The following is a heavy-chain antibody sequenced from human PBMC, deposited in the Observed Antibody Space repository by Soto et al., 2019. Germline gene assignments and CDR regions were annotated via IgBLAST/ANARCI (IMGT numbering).Heavy chain of an antibody. CDR3: ASTYCSGGSCDDSDAFDI. CDR1: GYSISSGYY. D-gene: IGHD2-15*01. V-gene: IGHV4-38-2*01. J-gene: IGHJ3*02. Sequence: SETLSLTCAVSGYSISSGYYWGWIRQPPGKGLGWIGSIYHSGSTYYNPSLKSRVTISVDTSKNQFSLKLSSVTAADTAVYYCASTYCSGGSCDDSDAFDIWGQGTMVTVSS. CDR2: IYHSGST.